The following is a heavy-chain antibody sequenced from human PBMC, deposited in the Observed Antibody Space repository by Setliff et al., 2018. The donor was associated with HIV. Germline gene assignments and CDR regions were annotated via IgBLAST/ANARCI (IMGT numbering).Heavy chain of an antibody. CDR2: IYTSGST. D-gene: IGHD6-6*01. J-gene: IGHJ6*03. CDR1: GGSISSYY. CDR3: ARAEQLALGDYYYMDV. Sequence: SSETLSLTCTVSGGSISSYYWSWIRQPAGKGLEWIGRIYTSGSTNYNPSLKSRVTMSVDTSKNQFSLKLSSVTAADTAVYYCARAEQLALGDYYYMDVWGKGTTVTVSS. V-gene: IGHV4-4*07.